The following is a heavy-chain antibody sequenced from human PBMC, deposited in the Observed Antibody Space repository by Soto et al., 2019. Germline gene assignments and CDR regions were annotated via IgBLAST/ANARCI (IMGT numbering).Heavy chain of an antibody. V-gene: IGHV1-69*01. CDR2: IIPIFGTA. J-gene: IGHJ6*02. D-gene: IGHD2-2*01. CDR1: GGTFSSYA. Sequence: QVQLVQSGAEVKKPGSSVKVSCKASGGTFSSYAISWVRQAPGQGLEWMGGIIPIFGTANYAQKFQGRVTITADESTRTAYMELSSMRSEDTDVYYCARGKEIVVVPAAPPDSMDVWGQGTTVTVSS. CDR3: ARGKEIVVVPAAPPDSMDV.